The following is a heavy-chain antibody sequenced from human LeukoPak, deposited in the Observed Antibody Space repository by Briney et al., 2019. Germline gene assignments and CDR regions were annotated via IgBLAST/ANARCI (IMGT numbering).Heavy chain of an antibody. J-gene: IGHJ4*02. V-gene: IGHV4-31*03. Sequence: PPETLSLTCTVSGGSISSGGYYWSWIRQHPGKGLEWIGYIYYSGSTYYNPSLKSRVTISVDTSKNQFSLKLSSVTAADTAVYYCARDQDTAPFDYWGQGTLVTVSS. CDR1: GGSISSGGYY. CDR3: ARDQDTAPFDY. D-gene: IGHD5-18*01. CDR2: IYYSGST.